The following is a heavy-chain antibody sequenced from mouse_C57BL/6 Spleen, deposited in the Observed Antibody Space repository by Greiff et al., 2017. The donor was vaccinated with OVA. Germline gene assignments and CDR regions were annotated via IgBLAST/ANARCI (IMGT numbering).Heavy chain of an antibody. D-gene: IGHD2-10*01. V-gene: IGHV1-55*01. Sequence: QVQLKQSGAELVKPGASVKMSCKASGYTFTSYWITWVKQRPGQGLEWIGDIYPGSGSTNYNEKFKSKATLTVDTSSSTAYMQLSSLTSEDSAVYYCARGGPYRGFDYWGQGTTLTVSS. J-gene: IGHJ2*01. CDR1: GYTFTSYW. CDR2: IYPGSGST. CDR3: ARGGPYRGFDY.